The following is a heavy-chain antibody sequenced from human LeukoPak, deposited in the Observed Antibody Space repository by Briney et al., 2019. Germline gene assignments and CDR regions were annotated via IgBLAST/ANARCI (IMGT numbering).Heavy chain of an antibody. CDR1: GITLSNYG. CDR2: ISGSGGST. D-gene: IGHD2-2*01. J-gene: IGHJ4*02. V-gene: IGHV3-23*01. Sequence: GGSLRLSCAVSGITLSNYGMSWVRQAPGKGLQWVAGISGSGGSTYYADSVKGRFTISRDNSKNTLYLQMNSLRAEDTAVYYCAKDYSTSLGAYFDYWGQGTLVTVSS. CDR3: AKDYSTSLGAYFDY.